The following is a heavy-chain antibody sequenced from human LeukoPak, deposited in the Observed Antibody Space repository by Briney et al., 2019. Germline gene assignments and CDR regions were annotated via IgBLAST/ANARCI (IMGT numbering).Heavy chain of an antibody. V-gene: IGHV1-8*03. CDR2: MNPNSGNT. J-gene: IGHJ6*03. CDR3: ARGGDSSGWYPYYYYYYMDV. CDR1: GYTFTSYD. Sequence: ASVKVSCKASGYTFTSYDINWVRQATGQGLEWMGWMNPNSGNTGYAQKFQGSVTITRNTSISTAYMELSSLRSEDTAVYYCARGGDSSGWYPYYYYYYMDVWGKGTTVTVSS. D-gene: IGHD6-19*01.